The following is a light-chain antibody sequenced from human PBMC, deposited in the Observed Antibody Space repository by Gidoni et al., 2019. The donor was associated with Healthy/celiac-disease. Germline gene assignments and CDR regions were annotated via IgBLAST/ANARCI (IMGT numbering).Light chain of an antibody. CDR1: QSVSSY. CDR2: DAS. CDR3: QQRSNWPRATWT. J-gene: IGKJ1*01. Sequence: EIVLTQSPATLSLSPGERATLSCRASQSVSSYLAWYQQKPGQAPRLLIYDASNRATGIPARFSGSGSGTDFTLTISSLEPEDFAVYYCQQRSNWPRATWTFGQGTKVEIK. V-gene: IGKV3-11*01.